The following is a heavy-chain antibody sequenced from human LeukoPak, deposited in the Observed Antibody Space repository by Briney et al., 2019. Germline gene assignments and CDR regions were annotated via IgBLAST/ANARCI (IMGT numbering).Heavy chain of an antibody. CDR1: GVSFSGYN. CDR2: INHSGST. D-gene: IGHD3-3*01. V-gene: IGHV4-34*01. CDR3: ARRAYDFWSGSPPDY. J-gene: IGHJ4*01. Sequence: SETLSLTCGVYGVSFSGYNWNWVRQPPGKGREWIGEINHSGSTNYNPSLKSRVTISVDTSKNQFSLKLRSVTADERAVYYSARRAYDFWSGSPPDYWGHGTLVTVSP.